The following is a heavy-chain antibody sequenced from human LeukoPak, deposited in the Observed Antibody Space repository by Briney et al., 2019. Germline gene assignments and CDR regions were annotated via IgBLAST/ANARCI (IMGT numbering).Heavy chain of an antibody. J-gene: IGHJ4*02. CDR2: ISAYNGNT. CDR1: GGTFSSYA. D-gene: IGHD1-26*01. V-gene: IGHV1-18*01. Sequence: ASVKVSCKASGGTFSSYAISWVRQAPGQGLEWMGWISAYNGNTNYAQKLQGRVTMTTDTSTSTAYMELRSLRSDDTAVYYCARDRDSGSPGPFDYWGQGTLVTVSS. CDR3: ARDRDSGSPGPFDY.